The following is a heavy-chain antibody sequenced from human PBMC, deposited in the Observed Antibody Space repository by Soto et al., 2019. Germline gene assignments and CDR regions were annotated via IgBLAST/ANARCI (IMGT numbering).Heavy chain of an antibody. J-gene: IGHJ5*02. CDR3: AREKSAIAVARRPWGWFDP. Sequence: SQTLSLTCAISGDSVSSNSAAWNWIRHSPSRGLELLGRTYYRSKWYNDYAVSVKSRITINPDTSKNQFSLQLNSVTPEDTAVYYWAREKSAIAVARRPWGWFDPRSQGTLVTLSS. V-gene: IGHV6-1*01. CDR2: TYYRSKWYN. CDR1: GDSVSSNSAA. D-gene: IGHD6-19*01.